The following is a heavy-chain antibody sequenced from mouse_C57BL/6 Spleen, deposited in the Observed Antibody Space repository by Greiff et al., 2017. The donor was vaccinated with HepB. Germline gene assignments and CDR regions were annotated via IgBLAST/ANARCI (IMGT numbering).Heavy chain of an antibody. CDR2: IDPETGGT. J-gene: IGHJ2*01. V-gene: IGHV1-15*01. Sequence: QVQLQQSGAELVRPGASVTLSCKASGYTFTDYEMHWVKQTPVHGLEWIGAIDPETGGTAYNQKFKGKAILTADKSSSTAYMELRSLTSEDSAVYYCTRVGYSDSHFDYWGQGTTLTVSS. D-gene: IGHD2-12*01. CDR1: GYTFTDYE. CDR3: TRVGYSDSHFDY.